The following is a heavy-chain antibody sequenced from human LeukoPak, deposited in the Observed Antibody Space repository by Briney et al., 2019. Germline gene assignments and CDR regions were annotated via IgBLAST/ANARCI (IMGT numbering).Heavy chain of an antibody. CDR1: GFTFSSYA. CDR3: AKVWFGERTFEY. CDR2: ISGGST. V-gene: IGHV3-23*01. Sequence: QPGGSLRLSCAASGFTFSSYAMSWVRQAPGKGLEWVSLISGGSTYYAGSVKGRLTISRDNSKNTLYLQMSSLRAEDTAVYYCAKVWFGERTFEYWGQGTLVTVSS. J-gene: IGHJ4*02. D-gene: IGHD3-10*01.